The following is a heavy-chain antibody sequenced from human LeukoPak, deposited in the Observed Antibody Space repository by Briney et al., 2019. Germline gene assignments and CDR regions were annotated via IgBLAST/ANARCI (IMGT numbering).Heavy chain of an antibody. CDR1: GFTVSSNY. V-gene: IGHV3-53*01. CDR3: ARLWSSGWHGAFDI. J-gene: IGHJ3*02. D-gene: IGHD6-19*01. Sequence: GGSLRLSCAASGFTVSSNYMSWVRQAPGKGLEWVSVIYSGGSTYYADSVKGRFTISRDNSKNTLYLQMNSLRAEDTAVYYCARLWSSGWHGAFDIWGQGTMVTVYS. CDR2: IYSGGST.